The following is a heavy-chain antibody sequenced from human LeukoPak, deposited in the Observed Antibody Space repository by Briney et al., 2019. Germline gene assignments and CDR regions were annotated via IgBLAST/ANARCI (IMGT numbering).Heavy chain of an antibody. CDR1: GYTFSSYA. J-gene: IGHJ4*02. V-gene: IGHV1-3*01. D-gene: IGHD5-24*01. CDR2: INAGNGNT. CDR3: AREGRDGYSEFDY. Sequence: ASVKVSCKASGYTFSSYAMHWVRRAPGQRLEWMGWINAGNGNTKYSQKFQGRVTISRDTSASTAYMELSSLRSEDTAVYYCAREGRDGYSEFDYWGQGTLVTVSS.